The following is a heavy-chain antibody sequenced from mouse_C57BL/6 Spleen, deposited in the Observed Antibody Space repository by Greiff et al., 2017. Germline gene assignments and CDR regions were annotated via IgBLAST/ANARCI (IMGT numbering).Heavy chain of an antibody. Sequence: EVQLQQSGPELVKPGASVKISCKASGYTFTDYYMNWVKQSHGKSLEWIGDINPNNGGTSYNQKFKGKATLTVDKASSTAYMELRSLTSKDSAVYYCASYYYGSSGYYYAMDYWGQGTSVTVSS. V-gene: IGHV1-26*01. J-gene: IGHJ4*01. D-gene: IGHD1-1*01. CDR1: GYTFTDYY. CDR3: ASYYYGSSGYYYAMDY. CDR2: INPNNGGT.